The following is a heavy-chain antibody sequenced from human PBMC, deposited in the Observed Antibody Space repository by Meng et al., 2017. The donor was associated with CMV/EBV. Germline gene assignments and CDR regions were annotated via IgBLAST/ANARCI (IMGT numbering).Heavy chain of an antibody. V-gene: IGHV3-13*01. Sequence: GGSLRLSCAASGFTFSSYDMHWVRQATGKGLEWVSAIGTAGDTYYPGSVKGRFTISRENAKNSLYLQMNSLRAGDTAVYYCARSGGDFIVVVPAAADFDYWGQGTLVTVSS. J-gene: IGHJ4*02. CDR3: ARSGGDFIVVVPAAADFDY. CDR2: IGTAGDT. D-gene: IGHD2-2*01. CDR1: GFTFSSYD.